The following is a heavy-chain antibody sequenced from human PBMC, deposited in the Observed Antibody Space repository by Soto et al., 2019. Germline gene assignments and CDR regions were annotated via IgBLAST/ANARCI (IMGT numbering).Heavy chain of an antibody. Sequence: GESLKISCKGSGYSFTSYWIGWVRQMPGKGLEWMGIIYPGDSDTRYSPSFQGQVTISADKSISTAYLQWSSLKASDTAMYYCARLSRRAWAPECGMDVWGQGTTVTVSS. D-gene: IGHD1-26*01. CDR2: IYPGDSDT. V-gene: IGHV5-51*01. CDR3: ARLSRRAWAPECGMDV. J-gene: IGHJ6*02. CDR1: GYSFTSYW.